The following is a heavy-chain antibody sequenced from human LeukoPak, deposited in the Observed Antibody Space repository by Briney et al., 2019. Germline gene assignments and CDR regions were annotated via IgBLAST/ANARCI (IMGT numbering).Heavy chain of an antibody. Sequence: SETLSLTCTVSGGSISSNDHYWGWIRQPPGKGLEWIGSIYYSGSTYYNPSLKSRVTISVDTSKNQFSLKLNSVTAADTAVYYCARVDLSGSSSPYYYYMDVWGKGTTVTVAS. CDR1: GGSISSNDHY. D-gene: IGHD6-6*01. V-gene: IGHV4-39*01. J-gene: IGHJ6*03. CDR3: ARVDLSGSSSPYYYYMDV. CDR2: IYYSGST.